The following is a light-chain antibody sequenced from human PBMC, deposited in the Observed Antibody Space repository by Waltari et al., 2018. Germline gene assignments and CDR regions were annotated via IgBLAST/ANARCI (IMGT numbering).Light chain of an antibody. Sequence: DIQMTQSPSSVSASVGDRVTITCRASQGLSSWLAWYQQKPGKSPKLLIYAASSLQCGVQSMFSGSGSGTDFTLTIRRLQPEDCATYYCQQANSFPITFGQGTRLEIK. J-gene: IGKJ5*01. CDR1: QGLSSW. V-gene: IGKV1-12*01. CDR2: AAS. CDR3: QQANSFPIT.